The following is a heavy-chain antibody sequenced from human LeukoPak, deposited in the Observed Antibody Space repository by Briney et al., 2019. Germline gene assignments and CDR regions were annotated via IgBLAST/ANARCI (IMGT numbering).Heavy chain of an antibody. CDR2: ISYDGSNK. J-gene: IGHJ6*04. V-gene: IGHV3-30*04. CDR1: GFTFSSYA. D-gene: IGHD5-12*01. CDR3: ARDPFIVATILRSHYYYGMDV. Sequence: GGSLRHSCAASGFTFSSYAMHWVRQAPGKGLEWVAVISYDGSNKYYADSVKGRFTISRDNSKNTLYLQMNSLRAEDTAVYYCARDPFIVATILRSHYYYGMDVWGKGTTVTVSS.